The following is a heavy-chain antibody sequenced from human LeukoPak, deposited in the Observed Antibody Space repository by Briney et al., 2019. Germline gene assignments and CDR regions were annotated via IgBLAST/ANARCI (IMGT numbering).Heavy chain of an antibody. D-gene: IGHD2-2*01. J-gene: IGHJ4*02. V-gene: IGHV3-7*01. Sequence: PGGSLRLSCAASGLAFSDYLMSWVRQAPGKGLEWVANIKPDGGHQNYVDSVKGRFTISRDNAKNSLYLQMNSLRAEDTAIYYCARYCSSTSCYQYFDYWGQGTLVTVSS. CDR2: IKPDGGHQ. CDR1: GLAFSDYL. CDR3: ARYCSSTSCYQYFDY.